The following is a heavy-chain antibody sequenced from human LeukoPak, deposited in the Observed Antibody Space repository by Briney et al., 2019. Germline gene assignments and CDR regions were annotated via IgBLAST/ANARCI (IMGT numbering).Heavy chain of an antibody. Sequence: GGSLRLSCAASGFIVSSNYMSWVRQAPGRGLEWVSVIYSGGTTYYADSVKGRVTISRDNSKNTLFLQMTSLRAEDTAVYYCARGAGAFTAGYYFYYMDVWGKGTTVTVSS. V-gene: IGHV3-53*01. CDR1: GFIVSSNY. J-gene: IGHJ6*03. CDR3: ARGAGAFTAGYYFYYMDV. D-gene: IGHD2-21*02. CDR2: IYSGGTT.